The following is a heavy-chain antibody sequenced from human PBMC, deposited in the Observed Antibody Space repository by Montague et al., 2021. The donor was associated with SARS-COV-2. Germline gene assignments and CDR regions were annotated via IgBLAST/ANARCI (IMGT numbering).Heavy chain of an antibody. J-gene: IGHJ6*02. Sequence: SLRLSCAASGITVSTNYMNWVRQAPGKGLEWVSVIHSGGETYYADSVKGRFTTSRDSPENTLYLQMNSLRPEDTAGYYCARGMSDSSGYYGYGMDVWGQGTTVTVSS. CDR1: GITVSTNY. D-gene: IGHD3-22*01. CDR2: IHSGGET. CDR3: ARGMSDSSGYYGYGMDV. V-gene: IGHV3-66*02.